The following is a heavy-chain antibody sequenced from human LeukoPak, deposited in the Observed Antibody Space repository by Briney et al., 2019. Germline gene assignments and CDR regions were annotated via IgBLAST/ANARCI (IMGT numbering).Heavy chain of an antibody. D-gene: IGHD2-2*01. J-gene: IGHJ4*02. CDR2: INHSGST. V-gene: IGHV4-34*01. CDR1: GGSFSGYY. Sequence: PETLSLTCAVYGGSFSGYYWSWIRQPPGKGLEWIGEINHSGSTNYNPSLKSRVTISVDTSKNQFSLKLSSVTAADTAVYYCARSTWNFDYWGQGTLVTVSS. CDR3: ARSTWNFDY.